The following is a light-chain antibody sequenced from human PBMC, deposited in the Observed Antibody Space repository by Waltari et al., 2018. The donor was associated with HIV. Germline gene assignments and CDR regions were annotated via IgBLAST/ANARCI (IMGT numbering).Light chain of an antibody. CDR2: EVT. CDR3: SSFAGTNKL. J-gene: IGLJ2*01. V-gene: IGLV2-8*01. Sequence: QSALTQPPSASGSPGQSVTLSCTGGDNNINDSKYVSWYQQHSDKPPKLIIFEVTKRPSGVPDRFSGSKSGNTASLFVSGLQPEDEATYFCSSFAGTNKLFGGGTKLTVL. CDR1: DNNINDSKY.